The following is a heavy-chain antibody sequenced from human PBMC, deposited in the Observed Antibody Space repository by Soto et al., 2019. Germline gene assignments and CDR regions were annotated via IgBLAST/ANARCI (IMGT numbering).Heavy chain of an antibody. CDR1: GDSVSSNSAA. D-gene: IGHD2-15*01. Sequence: PSQTLSLTCVISGDSVSSNSAAWNWIRQSPSRSLEWLGKTYYRSKWYNDYAVSVKSRITINTDTSKNQFSLQLNSVTPEDTAVYYCAIDLVIVVVAATTRVDAFDIWGQGTMVTVSS. CDR2: TYYRSKWYN. J-gene: IGHJ3*02. CDR3: AIDLVIVVVAATTRVDAFDI. V-gene: IGHV6-1*01.